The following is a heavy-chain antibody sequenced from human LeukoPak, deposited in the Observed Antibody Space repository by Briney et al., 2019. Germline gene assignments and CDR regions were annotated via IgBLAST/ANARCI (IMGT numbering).Heavy chain of an antibody. CDR2: ISANGNT. CDR1: GGSISTYY. J-gene: IGHJ3*02. V-gene: IGHV4-4*07. CDR3: ARHRMDAFDI. Sequence: SETLSLTCTVSGGSISTYYWSWIRQPADKGLEWIGRISANGNTDFNPSFESRLTVSVDTSKNQFSLKLSSVTAADTAVYYCARHRMDAFDIWGQGTMVTVSS.